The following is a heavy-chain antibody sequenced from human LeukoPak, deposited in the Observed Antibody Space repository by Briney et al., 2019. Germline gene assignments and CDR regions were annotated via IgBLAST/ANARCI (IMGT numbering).Heavy chain of an antibody. V-gene: IGHV4-38-2*02. D-gene: IGHD1-14*01. CDR3: ARHHDSYYYYYIDV. CDR1: GYSISNGYY. J-gene: IGHJ6*03. Sequence: PSETLSLTCTVSGYSISNGYYWVWIRQPPGKGLEWIGSLYHSDSVYYNTALKSRVSMSVDTSKNQFSLKLSFVTAADTAVCYCARHHDSYYYYYIDVWGSGTTVTVSS. CDR2: LYHSDSV.